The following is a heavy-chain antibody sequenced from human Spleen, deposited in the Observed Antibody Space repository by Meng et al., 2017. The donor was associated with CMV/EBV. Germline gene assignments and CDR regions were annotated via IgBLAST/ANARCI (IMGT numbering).Heavy chain of an antibody. J-gene: IGHJ4*02. V-gene: IGHV3-23*01. CDR1: TFSSYA. D-gene: IGHD3-3*01. CDR2: ISGSGGST. Sequence: TFSSYAMSWVRQAPGKELEWVSAISGSGGSTYYADSVKGRFTISRDNSKNTLYLQMNSLRAEDTAVYYCAKRRVRLAIFGVVSAFDYWGQGTLVTVSS. CDR3: AKRRVRLAIFGVVSAFDY.